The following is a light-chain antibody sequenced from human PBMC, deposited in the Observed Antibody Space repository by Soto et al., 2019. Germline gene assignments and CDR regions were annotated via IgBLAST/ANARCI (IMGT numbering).Light chain of an antibody. CDR1: QSISSW. CDR3: QQYNSYSQT. J-gene: IGKJ1*01. CDR2: DAS. Sequence: TQSPSTLSASVGDRVTITCRASQSISSWLAWYQQKPGKAPKLLIYDASSLESGVPSRFSGSGSGTEFTLTISSLQPDDFATYYCQQYNSYSQTCGQGTKV. V-gene: IGKV1-5*01.